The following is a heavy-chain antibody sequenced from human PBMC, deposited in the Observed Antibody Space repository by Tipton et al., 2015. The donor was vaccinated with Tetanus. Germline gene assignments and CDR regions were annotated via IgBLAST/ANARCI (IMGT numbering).Heavy chain of an antibody. CDR1: AGAFRTYA. V-gene: IGHV1-2*02. CDR3: VHRPIGYSYYYGLDV. Sequence: QLVQSGAEVKKPGSSVKVSCKASAGAFRTYAVNWIRQAPGQGLEWMGWITPHTGGTNYAQNFRGRVSMTRDTSISTAYMELSSLKFDGTAVYFCVHRPIGYSYYYGLDVWGQGATVTVAS. D-gene: IGHD1-1*01. J-gene: IGHJ6*02. CDR2: ITPHTGGT.